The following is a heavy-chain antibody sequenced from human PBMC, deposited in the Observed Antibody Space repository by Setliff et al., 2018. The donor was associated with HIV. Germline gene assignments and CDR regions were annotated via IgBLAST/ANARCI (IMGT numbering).Heavy chain of an antibody. Sequence: SETLSLTCAVYGGSFSGHYWNWFRQPPGKGLEWIGEINHSGSTNYKSSLKSRVTISADTSKRQFSLKLSSVTAADTAVYYCARLGYNYDSSVHGLWGQGTRVTV. CDR3: ARLGYNYDSSVHGL. CDR2: INHSGST. CDR1: GGSFSGHY. D-gene: IGHD3-22*01. V-gene: IGHV4-34*01. J-gene: IGHJ4*02.